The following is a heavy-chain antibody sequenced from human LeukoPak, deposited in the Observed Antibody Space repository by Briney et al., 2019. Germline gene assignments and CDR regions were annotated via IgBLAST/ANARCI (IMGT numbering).Heavy chain of an antibody. D-gene: IGHD3-10*01. CDR1: GGSFSGYY. J-gene: IGHJ4*02. CDR3: ARSPCMSVRGVQSDY. Sequence: SETLSLTCAVYGGSFSGYYWSWLRHPPGKGLEWIGEINHSGSTNYNPSLKSRVTISVDTSKNQFSLKLSSVTAADTAVYYCARSPCMSVRGVQSDYWGQGTLVTVSS. CDR2: INHSGST. V-gene: IGHV4-34*01.